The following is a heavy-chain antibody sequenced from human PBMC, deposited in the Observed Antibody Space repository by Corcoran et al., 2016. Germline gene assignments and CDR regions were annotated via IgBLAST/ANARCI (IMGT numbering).Heavy chain of an antibody. J-gene: IGHJ5*02. Sequence: QVQLVQSGAEVKKPGASVKVSCKASGYTFTSYYMHWVRQAPGQGLEWMGIINPSGGSTSYAQKFQGRVTMTRDTSTSTVYMELSSLRSEDTAVYYCARGAVYYDSRALDWFDPWGQGTLVTVSS. CDR3: ARGAVYYDSRALDWFDP. CDR1: GYTFTSYY. CDR2: INPSGGST. D-gene: IGHD3-22*01. V-gene: IGHV1-46*01.